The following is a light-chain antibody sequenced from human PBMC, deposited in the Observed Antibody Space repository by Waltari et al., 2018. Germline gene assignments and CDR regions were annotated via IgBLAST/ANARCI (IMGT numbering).Light chain of an antibody. V-gene: IGLV3-21*04. J-gene: IGLJ1*01. CDR3: HVWHPHVDPGV. CDR2: YDR. Sequence: SYVVTQPTSVSVAPGATATITCGGDNIGTYSVHWYQQKAGQAPVLVIFYDRDRPSGIPDRFSGSNSGNTATLTISRVEAGDEARYYCHVWHPHVDPGVFGTGTEVTVL. CDR1: NIGTYS.